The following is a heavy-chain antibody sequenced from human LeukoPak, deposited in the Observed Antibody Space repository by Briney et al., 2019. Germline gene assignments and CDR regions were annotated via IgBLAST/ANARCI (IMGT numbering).Heavy chain of an antibody. Sequence: GGSLRLSCAASGFTFSSYGMHWVRQAPGKGLEWVAVICYDGSNKYYADSVKGRFTISRDNSKNTLYLQMNSLRAEDTAVYYCAKDGSLKAITYMDVWGKGTTVTVSS. CDR1: GFTFSSYG. CDR2: ICYDGSNK. J-gene: IGHJ6*03. D-gene: IGHD1-26*01. V-gene: IGHV3-33*06. CDR3: AKDGSLKAITYMDV.